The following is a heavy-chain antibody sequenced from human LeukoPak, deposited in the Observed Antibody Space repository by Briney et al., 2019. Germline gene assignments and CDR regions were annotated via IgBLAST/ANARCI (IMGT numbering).Heavy chain of an antibody. D-gene: IGHD5-18*01. J-gene: IGHJ5*02. CDR2: ISAYNGNT. Sequence: GASVTVSCMASGYTFTSYGISWVRHAPGQGLEWMGWISAYNGNTNYAQKLKGRVTMTTDPSTSTAYMELRSLRSDDTAVYYCARGTRGYSYGPPSPWGQGTLVTVSS. CDR1: GYTFTSYG. V-gene: IGHV1-18*01. CDR3: ARGTRGYSYGPPSP.